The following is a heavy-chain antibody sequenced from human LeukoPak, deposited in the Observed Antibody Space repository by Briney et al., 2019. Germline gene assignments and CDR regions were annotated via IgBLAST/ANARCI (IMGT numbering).Heavy chain of an antibody. J-gene: IGHJ4*02. D-gene: IGHD1-7*01. CDR3: ARRGTTFDY. CDR1: GFIFSDHE. Sequence: AGGSLRLSCVASGFIFSDHEMNWVRQAPGKGLEWVSSISSSSSYIYYADSVKGRFTISRDNAKNSLYLQMNSLRAEDTAVYYCARRGTTFDYWGQGTLVTVSS. V-gene: IGHV3-21*01. CDR2: ISSSSSYI.